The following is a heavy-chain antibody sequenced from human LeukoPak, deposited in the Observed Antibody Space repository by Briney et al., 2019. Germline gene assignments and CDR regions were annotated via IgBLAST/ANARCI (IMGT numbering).Heavy chain of an antibody. CDR2: ISSSTYT. J-gene: IGHJ4*02. Sequence: PGRSLRLSCAASGFTFSSYGMHWVRQAPGKGLQWISYISSSTYTNYADSVKGRFTISRDNAKNSMYLQMNSLRAEDTAVYYCARISGSYVFDYWGQGTLVTVFS. CDR3: ARISGSYVFDY. V-gene: IGHV3-21*05. CDR1: GFTFSSYG. D-gene: IGHD1-26*01.